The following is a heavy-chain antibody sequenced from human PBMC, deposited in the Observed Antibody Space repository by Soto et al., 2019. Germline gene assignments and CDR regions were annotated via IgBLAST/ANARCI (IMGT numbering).Heavy chain of an antibody. D-gene: IGHD3-16*01. CDR2: IQKEADGGET. CDR1: GFTFRNVW. J-gene: IGHJ4*02. Sequence: EVLLVESGGGLAKPGESLRLSCEASGFTFRNVWMTWIRRAPGRGLEWVATIQKEADGGETDYGAPVAGRFTISRDDSQRILYLQMTSLKSEDTGLYYCTTGENWGRGTLVTVAS. V-gene: IGHV3-15*01. CDR3: TTGEN.